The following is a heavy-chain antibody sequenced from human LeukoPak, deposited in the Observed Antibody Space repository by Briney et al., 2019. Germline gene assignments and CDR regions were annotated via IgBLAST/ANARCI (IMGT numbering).Heavy chain of an antibody. D-gene: IGHD5-24*01. Sequence: PGGSLRLSCAASGFTLSEYGMHWVRQAPGKGLEWVSYISSSGSTIYYADSVKGRFTISRDNAKNSLYLQMNSLRAEDTAVYYCARGPLGWLQLLDYWGQGTLVTVSS. J-gene: IGHJ4*02. CDR3: ARGPLGWLQLLDY. CDR2: ISSSGSTI. V-gene: IGHV3-48*04. CDR1: GFTLSEYG.